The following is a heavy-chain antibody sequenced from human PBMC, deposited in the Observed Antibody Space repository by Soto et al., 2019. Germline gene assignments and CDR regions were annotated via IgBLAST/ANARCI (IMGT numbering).Heavy chain of an antibody. V-gene: IGHV3-21*01. CDR3: ARGYYYDSSGYYLLPGY. Sequence: GGSLRLSCAASGFTFSSYSMNWVRQAPGKGLEWVSSISSSSSYIYYADSVKGRFTISRDNAKNSLYLQMNSLRAEDTAVYYCARGYYYDSSGYYLLPGYWGQGTLVTVYS. CDR1: GFTFSSYS. D-gene: IGHD3-22*01. J-gene: IGHJ4*02. CDR2: ISSSSSYI.